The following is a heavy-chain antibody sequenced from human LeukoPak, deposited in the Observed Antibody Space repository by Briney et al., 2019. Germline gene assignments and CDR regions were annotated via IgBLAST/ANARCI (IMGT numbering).Heavy chain of an antibody. CDR2: LSYSGST. V-gene: IGHV4-39*01. CDR1: GGSISSSGYY. D-gene: IGHD2-15*01. Sequence: SETLSLTCSVSGGSISSSGYYWGWIRQPPGKGLEWIGSLSYSGSTYCNTSLESRVTISGDTSKNQFSLKLSSVTAADTAVYYCARVPQKGYCSGGSCYSNPYDAFDIWGQGTMVTVSS. J-gene: IGHJ3*02. CDR3: ARVPQKGYCSGGSCYSNPYDAFDI.